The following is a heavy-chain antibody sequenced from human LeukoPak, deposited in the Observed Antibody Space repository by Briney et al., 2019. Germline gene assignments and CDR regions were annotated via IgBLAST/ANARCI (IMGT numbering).Heavy chain of an antibody. CDR1: GFTFSSYA. Sequence: GGSLRLSCAASGFTFSSYAMSWVRQAPGKGLEWVSAISGSGGSTYYADSVKGRFTISRDNAKNSLYLQMNSLRDEDTAVYYCARRNSEDYWGQGTLVTVSS. CDR3: ARRNSEDY. D-gene: IGHD4-23*01. J-gene: IGHJ4*02. CDR2: ISGSGGST. V-gene: IGHV3-23*01.